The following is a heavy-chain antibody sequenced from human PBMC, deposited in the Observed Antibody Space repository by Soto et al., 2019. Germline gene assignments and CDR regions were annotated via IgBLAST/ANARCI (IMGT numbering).Heavy chain of an antibody. CDR2: MYYSGAT. CDR1: GGSIRSNSYY. V-gene: IGHV4-39*01. D-gene: IGHD3-16*01. CDR3: ARHAAYDSVWGKSDGSDY. Sequence: QLQLQESGPGLVKPSETLSLACTVSGGSIRSNSYYWDWIRQPPGKGLEWIGSMYYSGATYHNPSLQSRVTISVDTSKNQFSLHLSSVTAADTAVYYCARHAAYDSVWGKSDGSDYWGQGTLVTVSS. J-gene: IGHJ4*02.